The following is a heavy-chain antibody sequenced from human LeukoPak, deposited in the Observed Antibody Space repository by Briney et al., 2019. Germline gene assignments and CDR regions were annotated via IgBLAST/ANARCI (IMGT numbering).Heavy chain of an antibody. Sequence: GGSLRLSCAASGFTFSSYSMNWVRQAPGKGLEWVSSISSSSSYIYYADSVKGRFTISRDNAQNSLYLQMNSLRAEDTAIYYCVRDRGTYRPIDYWGQGTLVTASS. V-gene: IGHV3-21*04. D-gene: IGHD1-26*01. CDR2: ISSSSSYI. CDR1: GFTFSSYS. CDR3: VRDRGTYRPIDY. J-gene: IGHJ4*02.